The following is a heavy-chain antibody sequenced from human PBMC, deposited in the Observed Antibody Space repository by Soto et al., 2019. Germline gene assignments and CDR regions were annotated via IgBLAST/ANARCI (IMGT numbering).Heavy chain of an antibody. CDR2: ISYDGSNK. CDR3: AKIGYTNWYFDL. CDR1: GFTFSSYG. Sequence: QVQLVESGGGVVQPGRSLRLSCAASGFTFSSYGMHWVRQAPGKGLEWVAVISYDGSNKYYADSVKGRFTISRDNSKNTLYLQMNSLRAEDTAVYYCAKIGYTNWYFDLWGRGTLVTVSS. D-gene: IGHD6-25*01. J-gene: IGHJ2*01. V-gene: IGHV3-30*18.